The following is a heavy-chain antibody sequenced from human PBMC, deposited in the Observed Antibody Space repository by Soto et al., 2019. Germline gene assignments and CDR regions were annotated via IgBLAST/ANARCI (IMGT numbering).Heavy chain of an antibody. J-gene: IGHJ4*02. CDR2: ISGGGGST. V-gene: IGHV3-23*01. D-gene: IGHD3-3*01. CDR3: AKVVESGITIFVLGGGGYFDY. CDR1: GFTFNNNV. Sequence: EVQLLESGGGLVQPGGSLRLSCAASGFTFNNNVMGWVRQAPGKGLAWVSGISGGGGSTYYAESVKGRFTISRDNYSKTVYLQMNSLRAEDTAVYYCAKVVESGITIFVLGGGGYFDYWGQGNLVTVSS.